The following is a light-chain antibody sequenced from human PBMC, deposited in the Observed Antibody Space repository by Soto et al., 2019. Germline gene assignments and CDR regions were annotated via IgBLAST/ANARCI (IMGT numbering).Light chain of an antibody. CDR2: GAS. Sequence: EIVLTQSPGTLSLSPRERATLSCRASQSVSSSYLAWYQQKPGQAPRLLIYGASSRATGIPDRFSGSGSGTDFTLTISRLVPEDFAVYYCQQYGSSPRTFCQGTKLEIK. V-gene: IGKV3-20*01. CDR3: QQYGSSPRT. J-gene: IGKJ2*01. CDR1: QSVSSSY.